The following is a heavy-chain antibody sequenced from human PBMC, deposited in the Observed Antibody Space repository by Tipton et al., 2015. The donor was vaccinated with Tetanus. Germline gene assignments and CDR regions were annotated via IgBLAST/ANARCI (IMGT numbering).Heavy chain of an antibody. V-gene: IGHV1-69*01. CDR1: GGTFSSYA. J-gene: IGHJ3*02. Sequence: VQLVQSGPEVKKPGSSVKVSCKASGGTFSSYAISWVRQAPGQGLEWMGGIIPIFGTANYAQKFQGRVTITADESTSTAYMELSSLRSEDTAVYYCARVSREGPELELDAFDIWGQGTMATVSS. CDR3: ARVSREGPELELDAFDI. CDR2: IIPIFGTA. D-gene: IGHD1-7*01.